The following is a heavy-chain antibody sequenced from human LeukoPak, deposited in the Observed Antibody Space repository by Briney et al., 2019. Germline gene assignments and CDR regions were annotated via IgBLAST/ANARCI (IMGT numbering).Heavy chain of an antibody. V-gene: IGHV3-74*01. J-gene: IGHJ4*02. Sequence: GGSLRLSCAASGFTFSNSWMHWVRQAPGKGLVWVSRISSDGTNTTYADSVKGRFTISRGNAKSTLYLQMNSLRAEDTAVYYCARGGSSRYTITYWGQGTLVTVSS. CDR3: ARGGSSRYTITY. CDR1: GFTFSNSW. D-gene: IGHD5-12*01. CDR2: ISSDGTNT.